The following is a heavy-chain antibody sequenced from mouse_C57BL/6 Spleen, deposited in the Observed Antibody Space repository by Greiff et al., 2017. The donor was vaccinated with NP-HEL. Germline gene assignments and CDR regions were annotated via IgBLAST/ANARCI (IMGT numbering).Heavy chain of an antibody. CDR2: IDPETGGT. V-gene: IGHV1-15*01. Sequence: VQLQQSGAELVRPGASVTLSCKASGYTFTDYEMHWVKQTPVHGLEWIGAIDPETGGTAYNQKFKGKAILTADKSSSTAYMELRSLTSEDSAVYYCTRSIYYDYLYAMDYWGQGTSVTVSS. CDR1: GYTFTDYE. J-gene: IGHJ4*01. CDR3: TRSIYYDYLYAMDY. D-gene: IGHD2-4*01.